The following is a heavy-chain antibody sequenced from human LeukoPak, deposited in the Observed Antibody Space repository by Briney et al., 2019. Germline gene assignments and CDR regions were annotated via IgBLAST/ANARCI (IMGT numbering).Heavy chain of an antibody. CDR3: ARLYSSSVDWFDP. Sequence: PSETLSLTCTVSGGSISGYYWSWIRQPPGKGLEWIGYIYYSGSTKYNPSLKSRVTISVDASKNQFSLRLSSLTAADTAVYYCARLYSSSVDWFDPWGQGTLVTVSS. D-gene: IGHD6-13*01. V-gene: IGHV4-59*01. J-gene: IGHJ5*02. CDR1: GGSISGYY. CDR2: IYYSGST.